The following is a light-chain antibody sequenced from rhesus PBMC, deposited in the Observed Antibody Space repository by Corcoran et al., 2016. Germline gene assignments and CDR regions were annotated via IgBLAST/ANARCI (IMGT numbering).Light chain of an antibody. J-gene: IGKJ2*01. CDR2: AAS. Sequence: DIQMTQSPSALSASVGDRVTISCRASQNIYSNLAWYQQKPGKAPKLLIYAASSLQTGIPSRFSGSGSGTDFTLTISSLQPEDSAAYYCQHYYDNPYSFGQGTKVEI. CDR1: QNIYSN. V-gene: IGKV1S12*01. CDR3: QHYYDNPYS.